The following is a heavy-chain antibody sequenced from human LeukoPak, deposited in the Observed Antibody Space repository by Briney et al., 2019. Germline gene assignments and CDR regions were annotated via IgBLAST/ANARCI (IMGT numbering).Heavy chain of an antibody. CDR3: AKERNLEIAGAGTIFDY. D-gene: IGHD6-19*01. CDR2: IYSGGDT. J-gene: IGHJ4*02. CDR1: GFTFSSYS. V-gene: IGHV3-66*01. Sequence: PGGSLRLSCAASGFTFSSYSMNWVRQAPGKGLEWVSVIYSGGDTYYADSVKGRFTISRDNSKNMIYLEMSSLKAEDTAVYYCAKERNLEIAGAGTIFDYWGQGTLVTVSS.